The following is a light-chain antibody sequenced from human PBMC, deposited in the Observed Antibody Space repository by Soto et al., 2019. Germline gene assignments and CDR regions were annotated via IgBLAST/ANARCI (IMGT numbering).Light chain of an antibody. CDR2: YVD. CDR1: SRDVGAYDY. Sequence: QSVLTQPASVSGSPGQSITISCTGTSRDVGAYDYVSWYLQYPDKAPQLLIYYVDHRPSGVSSRFSGFKSGNTASLTISGLQAEDEGDYYCCSYADGSIYFFGTGTKVTVL. J-gene: IGLJ1*01. CDR3: CSYADGSIYF. V-gene: IGLV2-14*03.